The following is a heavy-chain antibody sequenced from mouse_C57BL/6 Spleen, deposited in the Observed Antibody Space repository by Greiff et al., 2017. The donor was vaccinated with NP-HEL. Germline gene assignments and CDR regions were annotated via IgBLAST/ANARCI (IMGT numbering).Heavy chain of an antibody. CDR1: GYTFTSYW. CDR2: IYPGSGST. D-gene: IGHD2-3*01. J-gene: IGHJ4*01. V-gene: IGHV1-55*01. Sequence: QVQLKQPGAELLKPGASVKMSCKASGYTFTSYWITWVKQRPGQGLEWIGDIYPGSGSTNYNEKFKSKATLTVDTSSSTAYMQLSSLTSEDSAVYYCARGVTTTRSYYAMDYWGQGTSVTVSS. CDR3: ARGVTTTRSYYAMDY.